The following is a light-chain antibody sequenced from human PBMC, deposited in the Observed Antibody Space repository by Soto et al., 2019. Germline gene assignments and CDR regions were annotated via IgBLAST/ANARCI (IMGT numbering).Light chain of an antibody. V-gene: IGKV1-39*01. CDR1: QGISTY. J-gene: IGKJ1*01. CDR3: QHTRSPPRT. Sequence: DIQMTQSPSSLFASVGDRVTITCPASQGISTYFDWYQQKPGQAPSLLLYGASKLPSGVPSRFSGRGAGTEFRPTSSPLPHEAVANYCCQHTRSPPRTFGPGTKVEIK. CDR2: GAS.